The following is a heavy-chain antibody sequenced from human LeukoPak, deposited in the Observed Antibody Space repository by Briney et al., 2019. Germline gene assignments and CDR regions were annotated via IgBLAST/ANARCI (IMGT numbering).Heavy chain of an antibody. CDR1: GGSISSSSYY. CDR3: ARHVYRYYHRSDFDY. Sequence: SETLSLTCTVSGGSISSSSYYWGWIRQPPGKGLEWIGSIYCSGSTYYNPSLKSRVTISVDTFKNQFSLKLSSVTAADTAVYYCARHVYRYYHRSDFDYWGQGTLVTVSS. D-gene: IGHD1-26*01. J-gene: IGHJ4*02. V-gene: IGHV4-39*01. CDR2: IYCSGST.